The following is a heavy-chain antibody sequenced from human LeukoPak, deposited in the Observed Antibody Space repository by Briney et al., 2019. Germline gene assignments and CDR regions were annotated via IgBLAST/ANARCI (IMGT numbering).Heavy chain of an antibody. CDR2: ISGSGGST. V-gene: IGHV3-23*01. J-gene: IGHJ4*02. CDR3: AKGPTFRYCSGGSCYSPFDY. CDR1: GFTFSSYA. Sequence: PGGSLRLSCAASGFTFSSYAMSWVRQAPGKGLEWVSAISGSGGSTYYADSVKGRFTISRDNSKNTLYLQMNSLRAEDTAVYYCAKGPTFRYCSGGSCYSPFDYWGQGTLVNVSS. D-gene: IGHD2-15*01.